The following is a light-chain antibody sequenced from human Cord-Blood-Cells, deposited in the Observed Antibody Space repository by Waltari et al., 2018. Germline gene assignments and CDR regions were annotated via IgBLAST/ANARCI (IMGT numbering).Light chain of an antibody. CDR3: CSYAGSYTL. CDR1: SSDVGGYNY. CDR2: DVS. J-gene: IGLJ2*01. Sequence: QSALTQPRSVSGSPGQSVTISCTGTSSDVGGYNYVSWYQQHPGKAPTLMIYDVSKRPSGVPDRFSGSKSGNTASLTISGLQAEDEADYYCCSYAGSYTLFGGGTKLTVL. V-gene: IGLV2-11*01.